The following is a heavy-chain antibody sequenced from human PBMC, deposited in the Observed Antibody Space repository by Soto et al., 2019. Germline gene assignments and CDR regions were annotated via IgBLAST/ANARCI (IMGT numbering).Heavy chain of an antibody. D-gene: IGHD3-9*01. CDR2: IYYSGST. CDR3: ASTPGDYDILTGYYNPTLFDY. V-gene: IGHV4-59*01. Sequence: PSETLSLTCTVSGGSISSYYWSWIRQPPGKGLEWIGYIYYSGSTNYNPSLKSRVTISVDTSKNQFSLKLSSVTAADTAVYYCASTPGDYDILTGYYNPTLFDYWGQGTLVTV. CDR1: GGSISSYY. J-gene: IGHJ4*02.